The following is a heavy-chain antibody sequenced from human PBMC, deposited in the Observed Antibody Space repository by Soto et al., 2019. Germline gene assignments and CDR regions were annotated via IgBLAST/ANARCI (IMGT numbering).Heavy chain of an antibody. CDR1: GGCISSSSYY. V-gene: IGHV4-39*01. Sequence: SETLSLTCTVSGGCISSSSYYWGWIRQPPGKGLEWIGSIYYSGSTYYNPSLKSRVTISVDTSKNQFSLKLSSVTAADTAVYYCARQSIAAAGPFDYWGQGTLVTVSS. J-gene: IGHJ4*02. CDR3: ARQSIAAAGPFDY. D-gene: IGHD6-13*01. CDR2: IYYSGST.